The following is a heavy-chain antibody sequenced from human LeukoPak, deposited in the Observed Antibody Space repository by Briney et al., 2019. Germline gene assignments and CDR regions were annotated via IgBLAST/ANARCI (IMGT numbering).Heavy chain of an antibody. CDR3: AKAIAAAGTEFDY. Sequence: GGSLRLSCEAPGFPFSDYAMTWVRQAPGKGLEWVSSIRGSGGGSSYADSVKGRFTISRDNSKNTLYLQMNSLRAEDTAVYYCAKAIAAAGTEFDYWGQGTLVTVSS. D-gene: IGHD6-13*01. CDR2: IRGSGGGS. CDR1: GFPFSDYA. J-gene: IGHJ4*02. V-gene: IGHV3-23*01.